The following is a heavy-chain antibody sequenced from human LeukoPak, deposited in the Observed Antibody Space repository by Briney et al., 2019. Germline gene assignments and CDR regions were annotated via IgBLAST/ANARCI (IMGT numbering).Heavy chain of an antibody. CDR2: ILGSGRSA. CDR1: GLTFNNYA. J-gene: IGHJ4*02. D-gene: IGHD3-9*01. V-gene: IGHV3-23*01. Sequence: PGGSLRLSCAASGLTFNNYAMSWVRQAPGKGLEWVSAILGSGRSAYYADSVKGRFTISRDNSKNSLFLQMNSLRVEDTALYYCSKWGDYDVLTGYYDSDFWGQGTLVTVSA. CDR3: SKWGDYDVLTGYYDSDF.